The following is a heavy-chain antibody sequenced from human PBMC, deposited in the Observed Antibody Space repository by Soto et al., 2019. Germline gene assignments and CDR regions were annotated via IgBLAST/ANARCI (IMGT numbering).Heavy chain of an antibody. D-gene: IGHD3-9*01. V-gene: IGHV3-43*02. CDR1: GFTFDDYA. CDR2: ISGDGGST. CDR3: AKDIRYDILTGYYYYYGMDV. Sequence: GGSLRLSCAASGFTFDDYAMHWVRQAPGKGLEWVSLISGDGGSTYYADSVKGRFTISRDNSKNSLYLQMNSLRTEDNALYDCAKDIRYDILTGYYYYYGMDVWGQGTTVTVSS. J-gene: IGHJ6*02.